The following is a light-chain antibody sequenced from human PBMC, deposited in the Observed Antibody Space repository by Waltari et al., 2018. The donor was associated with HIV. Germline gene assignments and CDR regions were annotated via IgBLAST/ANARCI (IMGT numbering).Light chain of an antibody. CDR3: QQYGSSPRYT. CDR2: GAS. Sequence: EIVLTQSPGTLSLSPGERATLSCRASQSVSSSYLAWYQHKSGQASSLLIYGASNRATGIPARFSGSGSGTDFTLTINKLEPEDFAVYYCQQYGSSPRYTFGQGTKLELK. J-gene: IGKJ2*01. V-gene: IGKV3-20*01. CDR1: QSVSSSY.